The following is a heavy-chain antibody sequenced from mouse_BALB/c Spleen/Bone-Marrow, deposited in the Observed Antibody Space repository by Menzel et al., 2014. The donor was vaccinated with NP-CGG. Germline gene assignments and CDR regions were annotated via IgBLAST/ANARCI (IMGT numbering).Heavy chain of an antibody. Sequence: VQLQQSGAELVKPGASVKLSCTASGFNIKETYIHWVMQRPEQGLAWIGRIDPASGDTKFDPKFQGKATITADTSSNTAYLQVTSLTSEDTAVYYCARVNPWYFDVWGAGTTVTVSS. J-gene: IGHJ1*01. CDR1: GFNIKETY. CDR3: ARVNPWYFDV. V-gene: IGHV14-3*02. D-gene: IGHD2-2*01. CDR2: IDPASGDT.